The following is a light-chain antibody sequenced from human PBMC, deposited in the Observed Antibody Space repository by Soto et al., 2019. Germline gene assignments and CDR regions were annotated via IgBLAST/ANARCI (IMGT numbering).Light chain of an antibody. J-gene: IGKJ5*01. Sequence: DIQMTQSPSSLSASVGDRVTITCRASQGILNYLAWYQQKPGKVPELLIYAASTLSSGVPSRFSGSGSGTHFTLTISSLQPEDAATYYCQKYTSATIIFGQGTRLEIK. CDR2: AAS. CDR1: QGILNY. V-gene: IGKV1-27*01. CDR3: QKYTSATII.